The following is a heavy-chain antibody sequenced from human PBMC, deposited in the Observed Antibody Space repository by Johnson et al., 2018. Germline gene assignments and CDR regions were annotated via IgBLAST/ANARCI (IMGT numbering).Heavy chain of an antibody. CDR3: ARHVFGAFDPFAM. Sequence: QVQLQESGPGLVKXSETLTLTCNVSGGAINSNYWSWIRQTPGTGLEWSGYIHDSGSTKYNPSLRSRVTISVDTPKRLLSLRLSSVTAADTAMYYCARHVFGAFDPFAMWGQGTMVTVSS. D-gene: IGHD3-16*01. CDR2: IHDSGST. CDR1: GGAINSNY. J-gene: IGHJ3*02. V-gene: IGHV4-59*01.